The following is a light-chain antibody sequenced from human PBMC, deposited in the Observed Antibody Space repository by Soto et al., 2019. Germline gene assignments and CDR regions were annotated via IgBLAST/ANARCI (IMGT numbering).Light chain of an antibody. CDR2: AAS. CDR1: QGISSY. J-gene: IGKJ4*01. Sequence: DIQLTQSPSFLSASVGDRVTLTCRASQGISSYLAWYQLKPGKAPNLLIYAASTLQTGVPSRFRGSGSGTQFPLTISSLQPEDFATYYCQQLNSYPLTFGGGTKVEIK. V-gene: IGKV1-9*01. CDR3: QQLNSYPLT.